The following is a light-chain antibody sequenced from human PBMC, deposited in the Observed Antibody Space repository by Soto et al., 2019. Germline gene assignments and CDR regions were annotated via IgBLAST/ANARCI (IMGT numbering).Light chain of an antibody. CDR1: SRDVGGYNY. CDR2: DVS. J-gene: IGLJ2*01. V-gene: IGLV2-14*01. CDR3: SSYTSSSTPVV. Sequence: QCVLTQPASVSGSPGQSITISCTGTSRDVGGYNYVSWYEQHPGKAPKLILYDVSNRPSGVSNRFSGSKSGNTASLTISGLQAEDEGDYYCSSYTSSSTPVVFGGGTKLTVL.